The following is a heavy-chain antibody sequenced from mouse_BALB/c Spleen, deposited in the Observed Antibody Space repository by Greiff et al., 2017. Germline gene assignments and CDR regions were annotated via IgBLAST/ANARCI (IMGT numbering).Heavy chain of an antibody. CDR2: ISYDGSN. V-gene: IGHV3-6*02. J-gene: IGHJ2*01. CDR3: ARGVYFDY. Sequence: EVKLQESGPGLVKPSQSLSLTCSVTGYSITSGYYWNWIRQFPGNKLEWMGYISYDGSNNYNPSLKNRISITRDTSKNQFFLKLNSVTTEDTATYYCARGVYFDYWGQGTTLTVSS. CDR1: GYSITSGYY.